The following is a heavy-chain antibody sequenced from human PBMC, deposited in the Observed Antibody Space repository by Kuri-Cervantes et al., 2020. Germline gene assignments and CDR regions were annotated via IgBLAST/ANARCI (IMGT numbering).Heavy chain of an antibody. CDR1: EYTFATYD. CDR3: ARQVSSWYWFDP. V-gene: IGHV1-8*02. J-gene: IGHJ5*02. D-gene: IGHD6-13*01. Sequence: ASVKVSCKASEYTFATYDINWVRQATGQGLEWMGWMNPNSGNTGYAQKFQGRVTMTRNTSISTAYMELSGLRFEDTAVYYCARQVSSWYWFDPWGQGTLVTVSS. CDR2: MNPNSGNT.